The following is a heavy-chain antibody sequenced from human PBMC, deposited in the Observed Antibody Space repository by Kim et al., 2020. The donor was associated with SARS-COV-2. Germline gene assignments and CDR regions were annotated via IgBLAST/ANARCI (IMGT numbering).Heavy chain of an antibody. D-gene: IGHD3-10*01. CDR3: ARRGGGSGSYSRVIDY. Sequence: SLKSRVTISVDTSKNQCSLKLSSVTAADTAVYYGARRGGGSGSYSRVIDYWGQGTLVTVSS. J-gene: IGHJ4*02. V-gene: IGHV4-34*01.